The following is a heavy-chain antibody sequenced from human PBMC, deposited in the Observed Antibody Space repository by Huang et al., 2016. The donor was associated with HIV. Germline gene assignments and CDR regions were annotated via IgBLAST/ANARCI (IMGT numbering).Heavy chain of an antibody. Sequence: VQLVQSGAEVKKPGESLKISCKGSGYSFSSYWIAWVRQMPGKGLEGRGIILPEDSDTTYSPSGEGQVTISADKSIGTAYLQWSSLKASDTAMYYCARRFSSSSGYFDYWGQGSLVTVSS. J-gene: IGHJ4*02. CDR1: GYSFSSYW. D-gene: IGHD6-6*01. V-gene: IGHV5-51*01. CDR3: ARRFSSSSGYFDY. CDR2: ILPEDSDT.